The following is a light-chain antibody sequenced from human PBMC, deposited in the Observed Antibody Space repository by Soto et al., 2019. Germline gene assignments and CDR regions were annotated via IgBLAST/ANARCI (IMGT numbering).Light chain of an antibody. Sequence: DIQMTQSPSTLSASLGDRVTNTCRASQSISSWLAWYQQKPGKAPKLLIYKASSLESGVPSRFSGSGSGTEFTLTISSLQPDDFATYYCQQYNSYQWTFGQGTKVDIK. J-gene: IGKJ1*01. CDR1: QSISSW. V-gene: IGKV1-5*03. CDR2: KAS. CDR3: QQYNSYQWT.